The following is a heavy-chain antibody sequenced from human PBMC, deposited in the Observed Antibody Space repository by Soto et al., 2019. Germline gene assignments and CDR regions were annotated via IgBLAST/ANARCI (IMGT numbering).Heavy chain of an antibody. V-gene: IGHV4-30-2*01. Sequence: PSETLSLTCAVSGGSISSGGYSWSWIRQPPGKGLEWIGYIYHSGSTYYNPSLKSRVTISVDRSKNQFSLKLSSVTAADTAVYYCARGMRDFWSGYYNGMDVWGQGNTVTVSS. J-gene: IGHJ6*02. CDR2: IYHSGST. D-gene: IGHD3-3*01. CDR3: ARGMRDFWSGYYNGMDV. CDR1: GGSISSGGYS.